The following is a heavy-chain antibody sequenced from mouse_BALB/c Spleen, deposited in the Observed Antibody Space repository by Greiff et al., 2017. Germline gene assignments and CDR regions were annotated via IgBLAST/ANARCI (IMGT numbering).Heavy chain of an antibody. CDR1: GFTFSSYG. Sequence: EVQGVESGGDLVKPGGSLKLSCAASGFTFSSYGMSWVRQTPDKRLEWVATISSGGSYTYYPDSVKGRFTISRDNAKNTLYLQMSSLKSEDTAMYYCARPAMGGGYAMDYWGQGTSVTVSS. V-gene: IGHV5-6*01. D-gene: IGHD1-1*02. CDR2: ISSGGSYT. CDR3: ARPAMGGGYAMDY. J-gene: IGHJ4*01.